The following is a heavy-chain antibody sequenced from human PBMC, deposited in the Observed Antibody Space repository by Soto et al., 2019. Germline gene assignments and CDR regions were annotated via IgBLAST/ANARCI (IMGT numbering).Heavy chain of an antibody. CDR1: GGSIRSSSYY. Sequence: SETLSLTCTVSGGSIRSSSYYWGWIRQPPGKGLEWIGIIYYSGSTYYNPSLKSRVTISVDTSKNQFSLKLSSVTAADTAVYYCARRLRVVVVAATHLNWFDPWGQGTLVTVSS. CDR3: ARRLRVVVVAATHLNWFDP. V-gene: IGHV4-39*01. D-gene: IGHD2-15*01. J-gene: IGHJ5*02. CDR2: IYYSGST.